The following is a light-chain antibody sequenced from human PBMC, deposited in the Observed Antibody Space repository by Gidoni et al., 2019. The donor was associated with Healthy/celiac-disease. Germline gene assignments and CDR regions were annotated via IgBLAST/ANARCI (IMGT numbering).Light chain of an antibody. J-gene: IGKJ1*01. CDR3: QQYNSYSTWT. V-gene: IGKV1-5*01. CDR2: DAS. Sequence: DIQMTQSPATLSAPVGDRVTITCRARQSISSWFAWYQQKTGKAPKLLIYDASSWESGVPSRFSGSGSGTEFTLTISSLQPDDFAAYYCQQYNSYSTWTFGQGTKVEIK. CDR1: QSISSW.